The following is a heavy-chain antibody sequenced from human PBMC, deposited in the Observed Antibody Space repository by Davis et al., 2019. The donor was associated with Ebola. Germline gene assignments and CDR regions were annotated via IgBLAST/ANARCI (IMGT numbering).Heavy chain of an antibody. J-gene: IGHJ3*02. CDR2: ISSNWGST. CDR1: GLTFSSYS. V-gene: IGHV3-64*01. CDR3: ARARRGGWSDAFDI. Sequence: GGSLRPSCAASGLTFSSYSMNWVRQPPGKGLEYVSAISSNWGSTYYANSVKGRFTIPRDNSKNTLYLQMGSLRAEDMAVYYCARARRGGWSDAFDIWGQGTMVTVSS. D-gene: IGHD2-15*01.